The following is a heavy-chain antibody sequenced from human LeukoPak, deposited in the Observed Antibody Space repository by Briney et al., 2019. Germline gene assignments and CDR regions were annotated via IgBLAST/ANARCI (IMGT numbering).Heavy chain of an antibody. J-gene: IGHJ4*02. CDR1: GFTFTSYW. CDR3: ARDANHYYDSSGYCDY. Sequence: SGGSLRLSCAASGFTFTSYWMHWVRQAPGKGLEWVANIKQDGSEKYYVDSVKGRFTISRDNAKNSLYLQMNSLRAEDTAVYYCARDANHYYDSSGYCDYWGQGTLVTVSS. D-gene: IGHD3-22*01. V-gene: IGHV3-7*01. CDR2: IKQDGSEK.